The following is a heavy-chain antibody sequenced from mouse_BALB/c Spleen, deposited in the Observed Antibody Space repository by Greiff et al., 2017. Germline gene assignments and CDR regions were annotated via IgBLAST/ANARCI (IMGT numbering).Heavy chain of an antibody. CDR2: ISSGSSTI. D-gene: IGHD1-1*01. J-gene: IGHJ4*01. CDR1: GFTFSSFG. CDR3: ARTISYGNYAMDY. V-gene: IGHV5-17*02. Sequence: EVQVVESGGGLVQPGGSRKLSCAASGFTFSSFGMHWVRQAPEKGLEWVAYISSGSSTIYYADTVKGRFTISRDNPKNTLFLQMTSLRSEDTAMYYCARTISYGNYAMDYWGQGTSVTVSS.